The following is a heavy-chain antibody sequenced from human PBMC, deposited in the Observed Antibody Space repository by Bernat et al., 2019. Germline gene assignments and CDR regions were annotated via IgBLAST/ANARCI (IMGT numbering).Heavy chain of an antibody. D-gene: IGHD1-7*01. CDR3: AREEGVIGKWNYPFFAY. Sequence: QVQLAQSGAEVKKPGASVKLSCKASKYTFTSYTIHWVRQAPGQRLEGMGWINTGHGHTQYSQKFQGRVTITRDTCASTAYMELSSLRSEDTAVYYCAREEGVIGKWNYPFFAYWGQGALVIVSS. J-gene: IGHJ4*02. V-gene: IGHV1-3*04. CDR2: INTGHGHT. CDR1: KYTFTSYT.